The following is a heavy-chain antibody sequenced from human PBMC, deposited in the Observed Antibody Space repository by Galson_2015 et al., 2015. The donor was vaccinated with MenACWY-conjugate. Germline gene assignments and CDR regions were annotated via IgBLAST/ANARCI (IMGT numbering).Heavy chain of an antibody. CDR1: GGSISSYY. D-gene: IGHD1-1*01. V-gene: IGHV4-59*01. Sequence: SETLSLTCPVSGGSISSYYWSWIRQPPGKGLEWIGYIYYRGSTNYNPSLKSRVTIALDTAKNQFSLKLRSVTAADTAVYYCARDVGFSSATTWGQGTMVSVSS. CDR3: ARDVGFSSATT. J-gene: IGHJ3*01. CDR2: IYYRGST.